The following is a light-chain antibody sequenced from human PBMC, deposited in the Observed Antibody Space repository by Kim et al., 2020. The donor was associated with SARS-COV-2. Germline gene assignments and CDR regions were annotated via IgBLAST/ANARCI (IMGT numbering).Light chain of an antibody. CDR2: WAS. Sequence: ATINCKSGQNIFYNGNNKNFLAWYQKKPGQPPKLLIYWASTRESGVPDRFTGSGSGTDFTLTISSLQAEDVAVYYCQQYFDTPPTFGGGTKVDIK. CDR1: QNIFYNGNNKNF. V-gene: IGKV4-1*01. CDR3: QQYFDTPPT. J-gene: IGKJ4*01.